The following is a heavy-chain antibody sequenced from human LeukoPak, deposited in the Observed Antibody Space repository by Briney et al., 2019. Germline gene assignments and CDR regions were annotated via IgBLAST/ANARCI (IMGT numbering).Heavy chain of an antibody. D-gene: IGHD3-10*01. CDR2: IYTSGRT. J-gene: IGHJ5*02. CDR1: GGSISSYY. Sequence: SETLSLTCTVSGGSISSYYWSWIRQPAGKGLEWIGRIYTSGRTNYNPSLKSRVTMSVDTSKNQFSLKLSSVTAADTAVYYCARGTYGSGGHNWFDPWGQGTLVTVSS. CDR3: ARGTYGSGGHNWFDP. V-gene: IGHV4-4*07.